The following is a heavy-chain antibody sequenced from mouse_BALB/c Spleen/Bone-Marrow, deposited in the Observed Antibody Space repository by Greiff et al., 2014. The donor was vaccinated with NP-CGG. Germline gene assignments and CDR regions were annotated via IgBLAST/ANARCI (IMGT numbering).Heavy chain of an antibody. V-gene: IGHV1S81*02. CDR2: INPSNGGI. J-gene: IGHJ3*01. Sequence: VQGVESGAELVKPGASVKLSCKTSGYTFNSYYMYWVKQSPGQGLEWIGEINPSNGGINFNEKFKSKATLTVDKSSSTAYMQLSSLTSGDSAVYYCTREGAYWGQGTLVTVSA. CDR1: GYTFNSYY. CDR3: TREGAY.